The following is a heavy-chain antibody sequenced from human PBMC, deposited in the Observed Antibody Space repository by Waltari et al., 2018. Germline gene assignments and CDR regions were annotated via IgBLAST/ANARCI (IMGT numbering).Heavy chain of an antibody. CDR2: IWYDGSNK. CDR1: GFTFSSHG. D-gene: IGHD6-19*01. CDR3: ARDLAVAGPFDY. V-gene: IGHV3-33*01. Sequence: QVQLVESGGGVVQPGRSLRLSCAASGFTFSSHGMHCVRQAPGKGLEWVAVIWYDGSNKYYADSVKGRFTISRDNSKNTLYLQMNSLRAEDTAVYYCARDLAVAGPFDYWGQGTLVTVSS. J-gene: IGHJ4*02.